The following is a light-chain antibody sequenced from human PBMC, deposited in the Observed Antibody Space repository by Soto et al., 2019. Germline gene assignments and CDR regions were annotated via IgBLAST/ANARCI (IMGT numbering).Light chain of an antibody. CDR1: QSITHW. CDR3: QQYNSYSPLT. Sequence: TQSPATLSASVGDRVTITCRASQSITHWLAWYQQKPEKAPKLLVYDASSLETGVPSRFSGSGSGTEFSLTISSLEPDDFATYYCQQYNSYSPLTFGPGTKVDVK. V-gene: IGKV1-5*01. J-gene: IGKJ3*01. CDR2: DAS.